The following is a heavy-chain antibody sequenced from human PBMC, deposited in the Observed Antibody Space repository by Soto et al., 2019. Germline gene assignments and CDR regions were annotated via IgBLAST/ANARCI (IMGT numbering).Heavy chain of an antibody. CDR1: GGSISSYY. Sequence: PSETLSLTCTVSGGSISSYYWSWIRQPPGKGLEWIGYIYYSGSTNYNPSPKSRVTISVDTSKNQFSLKLSSVTAADTAVYYCARRRGYSGYDYIDYWGQGTLVTVSS. V-gene: IGHV4-59*01. CDR2: IYYSGST. CDR3: ARRRGYSGYDYIDY. D-gene: IGHD5-12*01. J-gene: IGHJ4*02.